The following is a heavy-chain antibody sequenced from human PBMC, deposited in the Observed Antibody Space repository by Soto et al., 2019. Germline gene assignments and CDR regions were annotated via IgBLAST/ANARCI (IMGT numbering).Heavy chain of an antibody. CDR1: GYTFTSYA. V-gene: IGHV1-3*01. CDR2: INAGNGNT. Sequence: ASVKVSCKASGYTFTSYAMNWVRQAPGQRLEWMGWINAGNGNTKYSQKFQGRVTMTRDTSMSTAYMELSSLRSEDTAVYYCARLNYYGSGSYYFDYWGQGTLVTVSS. CDR3: ARLNYYGSGSYYFDY. D-gene: IGHD3-10*01. J-gene: IGHJ4*02.